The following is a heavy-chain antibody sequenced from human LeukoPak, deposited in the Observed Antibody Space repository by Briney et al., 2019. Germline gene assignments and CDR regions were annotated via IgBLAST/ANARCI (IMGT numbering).Heavy chain of an antibody. CDR2: FDPEDGET. J-gene: IGHJ3*02. V-gene: IGHV1-24*01. Sequence: ASVKVSCKVSGYTLTELSMHWVRQAPGEGLEWMGGFDPEDGETIYAQKSQGRVTMTEDTSTDTAYMELSSLRSEDTAVYYCATDPVSNHDYGDTHAFDIWGQGTVVTVSS. CDR1: GYTLTELS. D-gene: IGHD4-17*01. CDR3: ATDPVSNHDYGDTHAFDI.